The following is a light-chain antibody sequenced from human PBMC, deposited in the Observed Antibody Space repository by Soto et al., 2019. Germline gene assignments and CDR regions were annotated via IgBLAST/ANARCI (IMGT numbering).Light chain of an antibody. J-gene: IGKJ4*01. Sequence: DIQMTQSPSSLSASVGDRVTITCRTSQSISIYLNWYQQKPGKAPMLLIYAASSLQSGVPSRFGGSGSGTDFTLTISSLQPKDFATYYCQQSYSTPTFGGGTKVEIK. CDR2: AAS. CDR3: QQSYSTPT. CDR1: QSISIY. V-gene: IGKV1-39*01.